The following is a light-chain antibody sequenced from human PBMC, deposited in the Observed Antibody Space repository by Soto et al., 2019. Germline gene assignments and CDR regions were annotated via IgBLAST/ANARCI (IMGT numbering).Light chain of an antibody. CDR3: TSYAGSNNFGV. J-gene: IGLJ2*01. Sequence: QSALTQPPSASGSPGQSVTISCTGTSSDVGGYNYVSWYQQYPGKAPKLMIYEVSKRPSGVPDRFSGSKSGNTASLTVSGLQPEDEADYYCTSYAGSNNFGVFGGGTKLTVL. V-gene: IGLV2-8*01. CDR2: EVS. CDR1: SSDVGGYNY.